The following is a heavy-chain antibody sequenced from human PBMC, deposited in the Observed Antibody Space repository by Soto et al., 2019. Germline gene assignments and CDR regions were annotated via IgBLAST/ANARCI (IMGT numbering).Heavy chain of an antibody. CDR3: ARHVNYYDSSGYSDY. CDR1: GGSISNYY. V-gene: IGHV4-59*08. Sequence: SENLSLTCTVSGGSISNYYWSWIRQPPGKGLEWIGYIHSSGITNYNPSLKSRVTISVDTSKNQFSLKLSSVTAADTALYYCARHVNYYDSSGYSDYWGQGTLVTVSS. J-gene: IGHJ4*02. CDR2: IHSSGIT. D-gene: IGHD3-22*01.